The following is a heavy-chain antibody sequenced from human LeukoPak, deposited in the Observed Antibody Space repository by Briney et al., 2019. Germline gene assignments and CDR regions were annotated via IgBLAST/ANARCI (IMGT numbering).Heavy chain of an antibody. D-gene: IGHD2-21*02. J-gene: IGHJ3*02. CDR3: ARRRYCGGDCYTDAFDI. Sequence: SETLSLTCTVSGGSISSYYWSWIRQPPGKGLEWIGYIYYSGSTNYNPSLKSRVTISVDTSKNQFSLKLSSVTAADTAVYYCARRRYCGGDCYTDAFDIWGQGTMATVSS. CDR1: GGSISSYY. V-gene: IGHV4-59*08. CDR2: IYYSGST.